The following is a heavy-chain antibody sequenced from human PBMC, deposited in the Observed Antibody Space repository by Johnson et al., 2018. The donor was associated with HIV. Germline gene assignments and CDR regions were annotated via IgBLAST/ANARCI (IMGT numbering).Heavy chain of an antibody. J-gene: IGHJ3*02. Sequence: VQLVESGGGLVQPGGSLRLSCAASGFIVSSKYMTWFRQAPGKGLEWVSVLYADGRTYYADSVKGRFTISRDNSKNTLYLQMNSLRAEDTAVYHCAKPAGGGIAARNAFDIWGQGTMVTVSS. D-gene: IGHD6-6*01. CDR3: AKPAGGGIAARNAFDI. CDR1: GFIVSSKY. CDR2: LYADGRT. V-gene: IGHV3-66*04.